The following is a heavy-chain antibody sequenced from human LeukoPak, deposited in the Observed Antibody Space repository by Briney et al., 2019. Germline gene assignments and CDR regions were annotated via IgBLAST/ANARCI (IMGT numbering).Heavy chain of an antibody. CDR1: GFTFGDYA. D-gene: IGHD2-8*01. Sequence: GGSLRLSCTAPGFTFGDYAMSWFRQAPGKGLEWVGFIRSKAYGGTTEYAASVKGRFTISRDDSKSIAYLQMNSLKTEDTAVYYCTRDNFGYCTNGVCYGGYYFDYWGQGTLVTVSS. CDR3: TRDNFGYCTNGVCYGGYYFDY. CDR2: IRSKAYGGTT. J-gene: IGHJ4*02. V-gene: IGHV3-49*03.